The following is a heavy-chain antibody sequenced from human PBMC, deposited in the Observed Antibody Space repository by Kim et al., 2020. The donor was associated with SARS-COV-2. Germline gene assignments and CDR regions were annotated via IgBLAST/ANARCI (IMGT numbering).Heavy chain of an antibody. J-gene: IGHJ1*01. CDR3: ASTFTVTTRYFQH. D-gene: IGHD4-17*01. CDR1: GGSFSGYY. CDR2: INHSGST. V-gene: IGHV4-34*01. Sequence: SETLSLTCAVYGGSFSGYYWSWIRQPPGKGLEWIGEINHSGSTNYNPSLKSRVTISVDTSKNQFSLKLSSVTAADPAVYYCASTFTVTTRYFQHWGQG.